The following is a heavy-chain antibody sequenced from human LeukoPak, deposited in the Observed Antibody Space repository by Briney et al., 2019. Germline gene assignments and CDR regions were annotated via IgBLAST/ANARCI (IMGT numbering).Heavy chain of an antibody. CDR3: ARARRRFDP. CDR1: GGSFSGYY. J-gene: IGHJ5*02. Sequence: SETLSLTCAVYGGSFSGYYWSWIRQPPGKGLEWIGEINHSGSTNFNPSLKSRVTISVDTSKNQFSLKLSSVTAADTAVYYCARARRRFDPWGQGTLVTVSS. CDR2: INHSGST. V-gene: IGHV4-34*01.